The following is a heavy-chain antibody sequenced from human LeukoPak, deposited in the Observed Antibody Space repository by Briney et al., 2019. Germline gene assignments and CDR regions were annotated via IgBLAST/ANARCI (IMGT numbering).Heavy chain of an antibody. D-gene: IGHD3-16*01. CDR3: ARDLGGVEANWFDP. V-gene: IGHV4-59*01. Sequence: SETLSLTCTVSGGSLSSYYWSWIRQPPGKGLEWIGYIYYSGSTNYNPSLKSRVTISVDTSKNQFSLKLSSVTAADTAVYYCARDLGGVEANWFDPWGQGTLVTVSS. J-gene: IGHJ5*02. CDR2: IYYSGST. CDR1: GGSLSSYY.